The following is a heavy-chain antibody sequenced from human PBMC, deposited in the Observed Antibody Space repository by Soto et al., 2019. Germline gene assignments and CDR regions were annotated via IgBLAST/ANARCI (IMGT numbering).Heavy chain of an antibody. CDR2: INPSGGST. CDR1: GYTFTSYY. Sequence: ASVKVSCKASGYTFTSYYMHWVRQAPGQGLEWMGIINPSGGSTSYAQKFQGRVTMTRDTSTSTVYMELSSLRSEDTAVYYCARVITGTTFYYYYGMDVWGQGTTVTVSS. J-gene: IGHJ6*02. V-gene: IGHV1-46*01. D-gene: IGHD1-7*01. CDR3: ARVITGTTFYYYYGMDV.